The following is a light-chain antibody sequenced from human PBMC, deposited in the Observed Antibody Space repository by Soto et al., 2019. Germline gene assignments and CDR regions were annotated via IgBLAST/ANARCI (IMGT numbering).Light chain of an antibody. CDR3: QQRSTWPPGFT. CDR1: QSVSSY. V-gene: IGKV3-11*01. CDR2: DAS. J-gene: IGKJ3*01. Sequence: EIVLTQSPATLSLSPGERATLACRASQSVSSYLAWYQQKPGQARRLLIYDASNRATGIPARFSGSGSGTDFTLTISSLEPEAFAVYYCQQRSTWPPGFTFGPGTKVDIK.